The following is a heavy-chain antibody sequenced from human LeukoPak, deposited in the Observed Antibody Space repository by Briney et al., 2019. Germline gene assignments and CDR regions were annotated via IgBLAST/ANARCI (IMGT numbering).Heavy chain of an antibody. V-gene: IGHV1-2*02. Sequence: ASVKVSCKASGYTFTCYYMHWVRQAPGQGLEWMGWINPNSGGTNYAQKFQGRVTMTRDTSISTAYMELSRLRSDDTAVYYCASELGRYSSSWYYFDYWGQGTLVTVSS. D-gene: IGHD6-13*01. CDR3: ASELGRYSSSWYYFDY. J-gene: IGHJ4*02. CDR1: GYTFTCYY. CDR2: INPNSGGT.